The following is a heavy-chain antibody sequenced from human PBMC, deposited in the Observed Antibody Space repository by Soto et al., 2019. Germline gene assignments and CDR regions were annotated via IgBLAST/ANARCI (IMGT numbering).Heavy chain of an antibody. J-gene: IGHJ4*02. CDR2: MYYSGST. CDR1: GGSISRYY. D-gene: IGHD3-3*01. V-gene: IGHV4-59*01. Sequence: SEALSLTCTVSGGSISRYYWSWIRQSPGKGLEWIGYMYYSGSTNYNPSLKSRVTISIDTSRNQFSLKLSSVTAADTAVYYCARGTFGVVKDWGQGTLVTVSS. CDR3: ARGTFGVVKD.